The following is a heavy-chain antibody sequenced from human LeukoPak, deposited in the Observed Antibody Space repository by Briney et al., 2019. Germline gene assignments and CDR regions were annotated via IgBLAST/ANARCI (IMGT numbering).Heavy chain of an antibody. Sequence: SETLSLTCTVSGGSISSYYWSWIRQPPGKGLEWIGYIYYSGSTNYNPSLKSRVTISVDTSKNQFSLKLSSVTAADTAVYYCAGEGRTVTLYYFDYWGQGTLVTVSS. V-gene: IGHV4-59*01. J-gene: IGHJ4*02. CDR2: IYYSGST. CDR1: GGSISSYY. CDR3: AGEGRTVTLYYFDY. D-gene: IGHD4-17*01.